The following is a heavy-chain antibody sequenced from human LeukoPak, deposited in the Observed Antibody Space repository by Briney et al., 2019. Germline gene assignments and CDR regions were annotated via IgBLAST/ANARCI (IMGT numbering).Heavy chain of an antibody. V-gene: IGHV3-11*01. CDR1: EFTFSNFY. CDR3: ARGLTRGMDV. J-gene: IGHJ6*02. Sequence: GGSLRLSCAASEFTFSNFYMSWIRQAPGKGLEWVSYISSSGSALYYADSVKGRFTISRDNAKNSLYLQMNSLRAEDTAVYYCARGLTRGMDVWGQGTTVTVSS. CDR2: ISSSGSAL.